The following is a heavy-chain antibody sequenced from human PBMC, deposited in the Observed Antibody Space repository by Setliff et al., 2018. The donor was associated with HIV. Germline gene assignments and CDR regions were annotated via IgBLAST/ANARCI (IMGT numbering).Heavy chain of an antibody. CDR1: GFTFSSYG. CDR3: ARGGEWELPGGRFDY. V-gene: IGHV3-33*01. CDR2: IWYDGSDK. Sequence: GGSLRLSCAASGFTFSSYGMHWVRQAQGKGLEWVAVIWYDGSDKYYADSVKGRFTISRDNSKKMLYLQMTSLRVEDTAVYYCARGGEWELPGGRFDYWGQGTLVTVSS. J-gene: IGHJ4*02. D-gene: IGHD1-26*01.